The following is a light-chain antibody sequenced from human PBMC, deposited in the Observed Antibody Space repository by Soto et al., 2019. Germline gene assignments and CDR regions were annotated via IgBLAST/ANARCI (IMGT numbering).Light chain of an antibody. Sequence: QSVLTQPASVSGSPGQSITISCTGTSSDVGGYNYVSWYQQHPGKAPKLMIYEVSNRPAGVSHRFSGSKSGNTASLTISGLAAEDEAEYCCSSYTSSSTLVVFGGGTKLTVL. CDR2: EVS. CDR3: SSYTSSSTLVV. CDR1: SSDVGGYNY. V-gene: IGLV2-14*01. J-gene: IGLJ2*01.